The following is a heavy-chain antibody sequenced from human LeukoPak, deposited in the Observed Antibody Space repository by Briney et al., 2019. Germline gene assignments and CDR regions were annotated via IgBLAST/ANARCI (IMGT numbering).Heavy chain of an antibody. V-gene: IGHV1-3*03. J-gene: IGHJ4*02. D-gene: IGHD6-13*01. CDR1: GYTFTSYA. CDR2: INANGNT. Sequence: ASVKVSCKSSGYTFTSYAMHWVRQAPGQRLEWRGWINANGNTKYSQEFQGRVTITRDTSASTAYMELSSLRSEDMAVYYCARYSGPLTSFDYWGQGTLATVSS. CDR3: ARYSGPLTSFDY.